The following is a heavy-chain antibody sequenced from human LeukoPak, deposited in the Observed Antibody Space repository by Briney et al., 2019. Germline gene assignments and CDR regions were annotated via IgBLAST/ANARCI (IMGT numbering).Heavy chain of an antibody. J-gene: IGHJ3*02. CDR1: GGSISSYY. Sequence: KASETLSLTCTVSGGSISSYYWSWIRQPPGKGLEWIGYIYYSGSTNYNPSLKSRVTISVDTSKNQFSLKLSSVTAADTAVYYCARAYYDSSGYYYDAFDIWGQGTMVTVSS. CDR2: IYYSGST. V-gene: IGHV4-59*08. D-gene: IGHD3-22*01. CDR3: ARAYYDSSGYYYDAFDI.